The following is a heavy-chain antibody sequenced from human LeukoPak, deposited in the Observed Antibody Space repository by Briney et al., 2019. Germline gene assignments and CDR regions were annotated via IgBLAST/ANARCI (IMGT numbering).Heavy chain of an antibody. CDR3: ARVVGDVYLDY. D-gene: IGHD2-2*01. CDR1: GFTFSSYW. V-gene: IGHV3-7*03. Sequence: GGSLRLSCAASGFTFSSYWMSWVRQAPGKGLEWVANIKQDGSEQYYVDSVKGRFTISRDNAKNSLYLQMNSLRAEDTAVYYCARVVGDVYLDYWGQGTLVTVSS. J-gene: IGHJ4*02. CDR2: IKQDGSEQ.